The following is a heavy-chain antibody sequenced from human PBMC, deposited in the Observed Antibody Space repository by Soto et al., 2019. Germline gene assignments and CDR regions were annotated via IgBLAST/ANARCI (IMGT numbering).Heavy chain of an antibody. CDR1: GGYISSGGYS. Sequence: QLQLQESGSGLVKPSQTLSLTCAVSGGYISSGGYSWSWIRQPPGKGLEWIGYIYHSGSTYYNPSLKSRVTISVVRSKNQFSLKLSSVTAADTAVYYCARRNVVTTRVGCFDPWGQGTLVTVSS. CDR2: IYHSGST. D-gene: IGHD2-21*02. J-gene: IGHJ5*02. V-gene: IGHV4-30-2*01. CDR3: ARRNVVTTRVGCFDP.